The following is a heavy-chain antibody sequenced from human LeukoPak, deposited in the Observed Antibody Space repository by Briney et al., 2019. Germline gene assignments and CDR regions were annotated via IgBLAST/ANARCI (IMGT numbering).Heavy chain of an antibody. CDR2: TYYRSTWYN. CDR1: GDSVSSNSVT. CDR3: ARRLTQYDCFDP. V-gene: IGHV6-1*01. D-gene: IGHD2-2*01. Sequence: SRTLSLTCAISGDSVSSNSVTWNWIRQSPSRGLEWLGRTYYRSTWYNDYAVSVRGRITVNPDTSKNQFSLHLNSVTPEDTAVYYCARRLTQYDCFDPWGQGILVTVSS. J-gene: IGHJ5*02.